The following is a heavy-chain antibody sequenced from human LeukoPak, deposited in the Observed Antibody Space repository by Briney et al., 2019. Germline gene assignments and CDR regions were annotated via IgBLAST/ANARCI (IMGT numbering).Heavy chain of an antibody. Sequence: PSETLSLTCTVSGGSISTSNYYWGWIRQPPGKGLGWIGNIFYSGSTYYGPSLKSRLTISLDTSRNQFSLKLNSVTAADTAVYYCARGGNQLLWFGKTYYFDYWGQGTLVTVSS. V-gene: IGHV4-39*07. CDR1: GGSISTSNYY. CDR2: IFYSGST. CDR3: ARGGNQLLWFGKTYYFDY. D-gene: IGHD3-10*01. J-gene: IGHJ4*02.